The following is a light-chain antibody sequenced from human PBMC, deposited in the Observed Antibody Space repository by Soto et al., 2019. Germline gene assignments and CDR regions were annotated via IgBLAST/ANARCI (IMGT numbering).Light chain of an antibody. CDR1: QSVSSSY. V-gene: IGKV3-20*01. CDR3: QQYSSSPYT. CDR2: GAS. Sequence: EIELTQSPGTLSLSPGERATLSCRASQSVSSSYLAWYQQKPGQPPRLLIYGASSRATGIPDRFSGSGSGTDFTLTISRLEPEDFAVYYCQQYSSSPYTFGQGTKLEIK. J-gene: IGKJ2*01.